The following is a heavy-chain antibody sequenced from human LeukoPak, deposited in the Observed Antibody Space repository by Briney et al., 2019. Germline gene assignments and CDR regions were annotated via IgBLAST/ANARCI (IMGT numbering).Heavy chain of an antibody. D-gene: IGHD4-17*01. J-gene: IGHJ5*02. Sequence: GGSLRLSCAASGFSFSSFPMTWVRQAPGKGLEWVSSITGGHYATYNTDSVKGRFTISRDNAKNTLYLQMNSLRADDTAIYYCTKDPNGDYIGAFDPWGQGTLVTVSS. V-gene: IGHV3-23*01. CDR1: GFSFSSFP. CDR2: ITGGHYAT. CDR3: TKDPNGDYIGAFDP.